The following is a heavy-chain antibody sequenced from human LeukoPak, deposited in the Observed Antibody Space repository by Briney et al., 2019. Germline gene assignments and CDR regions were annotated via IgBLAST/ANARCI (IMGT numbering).Heavy chain of an antibody. V-gene: IGHV3-23*01. CDR1: GFTFSNNG. CDR3: AKTQGFFDH. J-gene: IGHJ4*02. CDR2: ISDGGDTT. Sequence: GGSLRLSCAASGFTFSNNGMTWVRQAPGKGMEWVTGISDGGDTTYDAGSVKGRFTVSRDNSRNILYLQMNSLRAEDTAIYYCAKTQGFFDHWGQGSLVTVSS.